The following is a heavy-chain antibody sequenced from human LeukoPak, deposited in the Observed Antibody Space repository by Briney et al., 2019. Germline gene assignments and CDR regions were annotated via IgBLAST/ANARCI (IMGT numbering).Heavy chain of an antibody. CDR3: ARVITMLRAPKVFDI. Sequence: GGSLRLSCAASGFTFSNYYMSWIRQAPGKGLEWVSYISSSGSTIYYADSVKGRFTISRDNAKNSLYMQMNSLRAEDTAVYYCARVITMLRAPKVFDIWGQGTMVTVSS. J-gene: IGHJ3*02. V-gene: IGHV3-11*01. CDR2: ISSSGSTI. CDR1: GFTFSNYY. D-gene: IGHD3-10*01.